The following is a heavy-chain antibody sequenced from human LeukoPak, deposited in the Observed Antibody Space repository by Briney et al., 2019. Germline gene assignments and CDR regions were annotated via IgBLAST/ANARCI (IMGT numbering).Heavy chain of an antibody. CDR3: AKGRGFENYYYYGMDV. V-gene: IGHV3-9*01. CDR1: GSTFDDCA. D-gene: IGHD6-25*01. Sequence: GRSLRLSCAASGSTFDDCAMHWVRQAPGKGLEWVAGISWDSDYIGYADSVKGRFTISRDSAKHSLYLQMNSLRAEDTALYFCAKGRGFENYYYYGMDVWGQGTTVTVSS. J-gene: IGHJ6*02. CDR2: ISWDSDYI.